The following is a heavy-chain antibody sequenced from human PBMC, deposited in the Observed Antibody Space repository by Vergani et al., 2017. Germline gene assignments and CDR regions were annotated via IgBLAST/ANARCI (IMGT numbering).Heavy chain of an antibody. J-gene: IGHJ4*02. D-gene: IGHD2-15*01. V-gene: IGHV3-21*04. CDR1: GFTFSHYS. CDR3: ARDVGDGH. CDR2: ISGSTNNI. Sequence: EVQMVESGGGLVKPGGSLRLSCVASGFTFSHYSMNWVRQAPGKGLEWVSSISGSTNNIFYADSVKGRFTISRDNAKNSLYLQMNGLRVEDTGMYYCARDVGDGHWGQGTLVTVSS.